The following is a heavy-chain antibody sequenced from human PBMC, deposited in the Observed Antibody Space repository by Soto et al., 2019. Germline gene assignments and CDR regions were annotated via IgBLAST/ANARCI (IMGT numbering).Heavy chain of an antibody. V-gene: IGHV4-34*01. D-gene: IGHD5-18*01. J-gene: IGHJ6*02. CDR3: AREVQLWLNGMDV. Sequence: WETLSLTCAVYGGSFSGYYWSWIRQPPGKGLEWIGEINHSGSTNYNPSLKSRVTISVDTSKNQFSLKLSSVTAADTAVYYCAREVQLWLNGMDVWGQGTTVTVSS. CDR2: INHSGST. CDR1: GGSFSGYY.